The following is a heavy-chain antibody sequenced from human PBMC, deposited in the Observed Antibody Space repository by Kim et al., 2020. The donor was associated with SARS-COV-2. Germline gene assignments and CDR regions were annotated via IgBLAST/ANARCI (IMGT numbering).Heavy chain of an antibody. Sequence: GGSLRLSCAASGFTVSSNYMSWVRQAPGKGLEWVSVIYSGGSTYYADSVKGRFTISRDNSKNTLYLQMNSLRAEDTAVYYVARKGLWFGELFGMDVWGQWTTVTVSS. CDR3: ARKGLWFGELFGMDV. CDR1: GFTVSSNY. CDR2: IYSGGST. D-gene: IGHD3-10*01. J-gene: IGHJ6*02. V-gene: IGHV3-66*01.